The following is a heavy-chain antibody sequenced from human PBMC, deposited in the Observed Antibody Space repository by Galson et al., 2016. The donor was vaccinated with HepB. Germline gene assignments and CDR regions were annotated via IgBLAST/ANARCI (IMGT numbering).Heavy chain of an antibody. CDR3: TKHEVRTHDY. V-gene: IGHV3-23*01. CDR1: GFTFSSYA. D-gene: IGHD3-22*01. CDR2: IHLGGNDI. J-gene: IGHJ4*02. Sequence: SLRLSCAASGFTFSSYAMSWVRQAPGKGLEWVSAIHLGGNDISYADSVKGRFTISRDDYNSMLYLQMNSLRAEDTAVYYCTKHEVRTHDYWGQGTLVTVSS.